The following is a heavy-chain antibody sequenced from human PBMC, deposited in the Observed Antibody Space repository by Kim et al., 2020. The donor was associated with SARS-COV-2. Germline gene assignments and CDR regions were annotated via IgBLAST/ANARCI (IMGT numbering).Heavy chain of an antibody. D-gene: IGHD1-26*01. V-gene: IGHV3-66*01. CDR3: ARGGSYSHLIYFDY. J-gene: IGHJ4*02. Sequence: DSVKGRFTISRDNSKNTLYLQMNSLRAEDTAVYYCARGGSYSHLIYFDYWGQGTLVTVSS.